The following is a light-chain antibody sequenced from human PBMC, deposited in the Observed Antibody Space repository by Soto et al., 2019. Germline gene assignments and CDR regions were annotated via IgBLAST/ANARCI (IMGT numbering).Light chain of an antibody. J-gene: IGLJ1*01. V-gene: IGLV1-44*01. CDR3: AAWDDSLNDYV. CDR2: SNN. Sequence: QSVLTQPPSASGTPGQRVTISCSGSSSNIGSDTVNWYQQLPGTAPKLLISSNNQRPSGVPDRFSGSKSGTSASLAISGLQSEDEADYYCAAWDDSLNDYVFGTGTKLT. CDR1: SSNIGSDT.